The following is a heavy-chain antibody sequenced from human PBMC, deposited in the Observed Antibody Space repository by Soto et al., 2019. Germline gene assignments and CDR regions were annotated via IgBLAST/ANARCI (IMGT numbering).Heavy chain of an antibody. CDR3: ARDSAIAAPRPPFYFDY. J-gene: IGHJ4*02. CDR2: IYSGGTT. Sequence: GGSLRLSCAASGFTVSSNYMSWVRQAPGRGLEWVSVIYSGGTTYYADSVKGRFTISRDNSKNTLYLQMNSLRAEDTAVYYCARDSAIAAPRPPFYFDYRCQGPLVTVS. CDR1: GFTVSSNY. V-gene: IGHV3-53*01. D-gene: IGHD6-6*01.